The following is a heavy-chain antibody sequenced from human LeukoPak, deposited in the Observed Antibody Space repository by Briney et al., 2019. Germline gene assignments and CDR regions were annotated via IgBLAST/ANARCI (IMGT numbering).Heavy chain of an antibody. Sequence: SETLSLTCTVSGGSISSGSYYWSWIRQPAGKGLEWIGRIYTSGSTNYNPSLKSRVTMSVDTSKNQFSLKLSSVTAADTAVYYCARDSSGSSLTTHFDYWGQGTLVTVSS. D-gene: IGHD1-26*01. CDR3: ARDSSGSSLTTHFDY. V-gene: IGHV4-61*02. CDR1: GGSISSGSYY. J-gene: IGHJ4*02. CDR2: IYTSGST.